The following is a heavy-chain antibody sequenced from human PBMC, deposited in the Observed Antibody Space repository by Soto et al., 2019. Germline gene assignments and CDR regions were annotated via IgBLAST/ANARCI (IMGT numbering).Heavy chain of an antibody. CDR3: ARARRGVYSSGWDSPSGYYNYGIDV. CDR1: TESFSTYY. V-gene: IGHV4-34*01. Sequence: SETLSLTCAVHTESFSTYYCSWTRQPPGKGLEWIGEIHPFGDTNYNPSLSNRVTISVDTSKNQFSLKLSSVTAADTAVYYCARARRGVYSSGWDSPSGYYNYGIDVWGQGT. CDR2: IHPFGDT. J-gene: IGHJ6*02. D-gene: IGHD6-19*01.